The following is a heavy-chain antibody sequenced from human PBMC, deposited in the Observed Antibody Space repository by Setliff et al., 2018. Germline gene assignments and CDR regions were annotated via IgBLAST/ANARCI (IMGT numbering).Heavy chain of an antibody. CDR3: ARAQVVFAISAPVWYFEL. V-gene: IGHV4-34*01. CDR1: GGSFSNYY. J-gene: IGHJ2*01. D-gene: IGHD2-21*01. Sequence: SETLSLTCTVYGGSFSNYYWSWIRQPPGKGLEWIGEINHSGSTNYNPSLKSRVSMSVEKSKNQFSLKLTSVTAADTAVYYCARAQVVFAISAPVWYFELWGRGTQVTVSS. CDR2: INHSGST.